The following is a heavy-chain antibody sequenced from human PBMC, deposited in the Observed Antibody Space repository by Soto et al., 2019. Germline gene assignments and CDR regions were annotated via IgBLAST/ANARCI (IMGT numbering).Heavy chain of an antibody. V-gene: IGHV4-31*03. Sequence: QVQLQESGPGLVKPSQTLSLTCTVSGDSINNGDCYWSWLRQLPGKGLEWIGYIYYSGTKYYNPSLKSRVSMLVDTSKNQFSLNLTSVTAADTAVYYCAREKEDDSGDYNAFDIWGQGTVVTVSS. CDR2: IYYSGTK. CDR1: GDSINNGDCY. J-gene: IGHJ3*02. D-gene: IGHD4-17*01. CDR3: AREKEDDSGDYNAFDI.